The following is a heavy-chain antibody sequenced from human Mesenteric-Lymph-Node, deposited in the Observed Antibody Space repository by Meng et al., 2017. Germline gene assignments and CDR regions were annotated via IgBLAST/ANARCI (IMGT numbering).Heavy chain of an antibody. Sequence: QVQLVQSGAEVKKPGASVKVSCKATGYTFSNYGISWVRQAPGQGLERMGWISGYSGNTKYAQKLQGRVTMTTDTSTNTAYMELRSLRSDDTAVYYCTRADIAAAGTGGYWGQGTLVTVSS. CDR3: TRADIAAAGTGGY. V-gene: IGHV1-18*01. CDR1: GYTFSNYG. J-gene: IGHJ4*02. CDR2: ISGYSGNT. D-gene: IGHD6-13*01.